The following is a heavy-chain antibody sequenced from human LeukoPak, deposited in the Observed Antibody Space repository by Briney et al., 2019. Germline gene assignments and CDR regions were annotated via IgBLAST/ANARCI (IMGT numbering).Heavy chain of an antibody. Sequence: SETLFLTCTVSGGSISSYYWSWIRQPAGKGLEWIGRIYTSGSTNYNPSLKSRVTMSVDTSKNQFSLKLSSVTAADTAVYYCARDLEGGRYYYYGMDVWGQGTTVTVSS. J-gene: IGHJ6*02. D-gene: IGHD1-1*01. CDR3: ARDLEGGRYYYYGMDV. CDR1: GGSISSYY. V-gene: IGHV4-4*07. CDR2: IYTSGST.